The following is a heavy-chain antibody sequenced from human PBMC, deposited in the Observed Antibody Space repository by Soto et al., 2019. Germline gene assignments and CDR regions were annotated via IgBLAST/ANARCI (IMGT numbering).Heavy chain of an antibody. Sequence: GGSLRLSCAASGFTFSSYGMHWVRQAPGKGLEWVAVIWYDGSNKYYADSVKGRFTISRDNSKNTLYLQMNSLRAEDTAVYYCANNDNSKYRIVSWGQGALVTVSS. D-gene: IGHD1-1*01. J-gene: IGHJ4*02. V-gene: IGHV3-33*06. CDR1: GFTFSSYG. CDR2: IWYDGSNK. CDR3: ANNDNSKYRIVS.